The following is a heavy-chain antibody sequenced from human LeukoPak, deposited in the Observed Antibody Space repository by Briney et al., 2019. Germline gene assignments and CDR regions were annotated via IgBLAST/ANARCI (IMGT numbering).Heavy chain of an antibody. CDR3: ATWIGAAGRDY. CDR2: MNPNSGNT. V-gene: IGHV1-8*03. D-gene: IGHD6-13*01. J-gene: IGHJ4*02. CDR1: GYTFSSYD. Sequence: ASVKVSCKASGYTFSSYDINWVRQATGQRLEWMGWMNPNSGNTGYAQKFQGRVTITGNTSISTAYMELSSLRSEDTAVYFCATWIGAAGRDYWGQGTLVTVSS.